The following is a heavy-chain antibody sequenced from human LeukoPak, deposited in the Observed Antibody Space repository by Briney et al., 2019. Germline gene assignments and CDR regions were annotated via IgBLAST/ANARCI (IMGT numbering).Heavy chain of an antibody. D-gene: IGHD6-19*01. CDR1: GITFIKYS. V-gene: IGHV3-23*01. CDR2: ITGSGAFT. J-gene: IGHJ4*02. CDR3: AKRSAESSGYFDY. Sequence: GESLKNSCAASGITFIKYSMTWVRQAPGKGLEWVSAITGSGAFTDYADSVKGRFTISRDNSRNMLYLQMNSLRAEDTAVYYCAKRSAESSGYFDYWGQGTLVTVSS.